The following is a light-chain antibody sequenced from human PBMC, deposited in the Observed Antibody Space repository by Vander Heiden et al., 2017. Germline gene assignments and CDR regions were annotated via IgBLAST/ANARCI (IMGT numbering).Light chain of an antibody. CDR1: ELGDNY. J-gene: IGLJ2*01. Sequence: SFELAQPPSVSLSPGQTASITCSGYELGDNYACWYQQKPGQSPVLVIYQDTKRPSGIPERISGSNSGNTATLTISGTEAMDEADYFCQAWDNNTVIFGGGTKLSVL. CDR2: QDT. V-gene: IGLV3-1*01. CDR3: QAWDNNTVI.